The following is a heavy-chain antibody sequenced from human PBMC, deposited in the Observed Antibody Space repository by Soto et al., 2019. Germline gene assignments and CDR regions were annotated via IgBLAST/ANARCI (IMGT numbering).Heavy chain of an antibody. CDR2: IYPGDSDT. V-gene: IGHV5-51*01. J-gene: IGHJ3*02. D-gene: IGHD3-22*01. CDR3: AKQDDRGALEI. CDR1: GKAFTSFW. Sequence: PGECLKSSCKISGKAFTSFWVVWVRQMPGRGLEWMGNIYPGDSDTRYTPPFQGQVTISADKSTNTAYLQWHSLQASDTALYYCAKQDDRGALEIWGQGTKVTVS.